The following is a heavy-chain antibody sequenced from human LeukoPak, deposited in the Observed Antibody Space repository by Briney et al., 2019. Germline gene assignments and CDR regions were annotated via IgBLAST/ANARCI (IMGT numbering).Heavy chain of an antibody. CDR3: ARGTTLVTNYFDY. CDR2: IIPIFGTA. V-gene: IGHV1-69*13. D-gene: IGHD5-18*01. Sequence: SVKVSCKASGGTFSSYAISWVRQAPGQGLEWMGGIIPIFGTANYAQKFQGRVTITADESTSTAYMELSSLRSEDTAVYYCARGTTLVTNYFDYWGQGTLVTVSS. J-gene: IGHJ4*02. CDR1: GGTFSSYA.